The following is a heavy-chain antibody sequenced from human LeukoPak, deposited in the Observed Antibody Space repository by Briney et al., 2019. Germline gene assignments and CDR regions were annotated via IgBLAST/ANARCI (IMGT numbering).Heavy chain of an antibody. Sequence: GVSVHVSCKPSGYTSPRYGISRLRQAPGQGLEWMGWISAYNGNTNYAQKLQGRVTMTTDTSTSTAYMELRSLRSDDTAVYYCARDMELLDAFDIWGQGTMVTVSS. V-gene: IGHV1-18*01. D-gene: IGHD1-26*01. CDR2: ISAYNGNT. J-gene: IGHJ3*02. CDR1: GYTSPRYG. CDR3: ARDMELLDAFDI.